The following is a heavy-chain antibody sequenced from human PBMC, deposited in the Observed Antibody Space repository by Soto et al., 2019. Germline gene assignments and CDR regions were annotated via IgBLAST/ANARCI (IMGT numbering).Heavy chain of an antibody. CDR1: GGSFSNFV. V-gene: IGHV1-69*01. D-gene: IGHD5-12*01. J-gene: IGHJ4*02. CDR3: ARDFGGEARMRY. CDR2: IIPNFGTQ. Sequence: QVKLVQSGAEVKKPGSSVKVSCKASGGSFSNFVISWVRQVPGQGLEWMGGIIPNFGTQNYAQKFQGKVTITADERTKTSYLEPSALTSEDTSDYYGARDFGGEARMRYWGQAAVVTVSS.